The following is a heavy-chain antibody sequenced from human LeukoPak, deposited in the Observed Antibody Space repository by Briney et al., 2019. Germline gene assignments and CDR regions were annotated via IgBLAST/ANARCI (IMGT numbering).Heavy chain of an antibody. CDR3: ARSLATSYYYMDV. J-gene: IGHJ6*03. CDR2: ISYDGSNK. Sequence: GGSLRLSCAASGFTFSKYAMHWVRQAPGKGLEWVAVISYDGSNKFYADSVKGRFTISRDNSKNTLHLQMNSLRAEDTAVYYCARSLATSYYYMDVWGKGTTVTVSS. V-gene: IGHV3-30*04. D-gene: IGHD5-12*01. CDR1: GFTFSKYA.